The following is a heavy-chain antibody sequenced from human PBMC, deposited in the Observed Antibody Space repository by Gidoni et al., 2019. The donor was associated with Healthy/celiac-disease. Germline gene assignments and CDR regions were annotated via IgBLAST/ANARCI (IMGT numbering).Heavy chain of an antibody. CDR3: ARELRSYYDSSGYYSGYFQH. CDR2: IYPSGST. CDR1: GYSISSGYY. Sequence: QVQLQESGPGLVKPSETLSLTCTVSGYSISSGYYWGWIRQPPGKGLEWLGSIYPSGSTYYNPSLKSGVTISVDTSKNQFSLKLSSVTAADTAVYYCARELRSYYDSSGYYSGYFQHWGQGTLVTVSS. V-gene: IGHV4-38-2*02. D-gene: IGHD3-22*01. J-gene: IGHJ1*01.